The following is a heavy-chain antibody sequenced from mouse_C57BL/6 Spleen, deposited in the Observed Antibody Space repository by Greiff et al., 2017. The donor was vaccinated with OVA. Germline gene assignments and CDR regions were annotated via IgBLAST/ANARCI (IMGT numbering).Heavy chain of an antibody. CDR3: ARYGSSYWYFDV. V-gene: IGHV1-69*01. CDR1: GYTFTSYW. Sequence: QVQLKQPGAELVMPGASVKLSCKASGYTFTSYWMHWVKQRPGQGLEWIGEIDPSDSYTNYNQKFKGKSTLTVDKSSSTAYMQLSSLTSEDSAVYYCARYGSSYWYFDVWGTGTTVTVSS. D-gene: IGHD1-1*01. J-gene: IGHJ1*03. CDR2: IDPSDSYT.